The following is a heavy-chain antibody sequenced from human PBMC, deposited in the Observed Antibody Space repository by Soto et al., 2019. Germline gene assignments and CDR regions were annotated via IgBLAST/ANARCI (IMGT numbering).Heavy chain of an antibody. CDR2: IDHSGST. V-gene: IGHV4-4*02. D-gene: IGHD1-1*01. Sequence: QVQVQESGPGLVKPSGTLSLTCAVSGGSISSNNWWSWVRQPPGKGLEWVGEIDHSGSTNYNPSLKSRVTLSLDKSKNQFSLRLSSVTAADTAVYYCAGNNGRAPFDSWGQGTLVTVSS. CDR3: AGNNGRAPFDS. J-gene: IGHJ4*02. CDR1: GGSISSNNW.